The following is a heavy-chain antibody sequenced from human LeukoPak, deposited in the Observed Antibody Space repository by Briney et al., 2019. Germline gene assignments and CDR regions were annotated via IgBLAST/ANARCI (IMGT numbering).Heavy chain of an antibody. J-gene: IGHJ4*02. D-gene: IGHD2-15*01. Sequence: ASVKVSCKASGYSFTSHYMHWVRQAPGQGLEWLGLINPSGSSTLYAQKFQGRVTMTRDMSTTTDYMELSSLRSEDTAVYYCARAGGYCGRISCPYYFDYWGQGSLVAVSS. CDR1: GYSFTSHY. CDR3: ARAGGYCGRISCPYYFDY. CDR2: INPSGSST. V-gene: IGHV1-46*01.